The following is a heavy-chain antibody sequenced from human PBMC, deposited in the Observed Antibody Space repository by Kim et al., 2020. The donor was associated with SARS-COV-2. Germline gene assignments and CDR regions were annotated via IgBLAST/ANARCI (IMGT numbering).Heavy chain of an antibody. J-gene: IGHJ4*02. Sequence: GGSLRLSCGASGFTFSDYAMSWVRQAPGKGLQWVSTVSSGATSTYYADSVKGRFTISRDNSKNTLYMQMNSLRAEDTALYYCVKGGGSIYRYFDYWGQGPLVTVSS. CDR3: VKGGGSIYRYFDY. CDR1: GFTFSDYA. V-gene: IGHV3-23*01. CDR2: VSSGATST.